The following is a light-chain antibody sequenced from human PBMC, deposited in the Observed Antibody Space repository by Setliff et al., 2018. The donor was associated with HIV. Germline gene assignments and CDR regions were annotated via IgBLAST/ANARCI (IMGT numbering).Light chain of an antibody. CDR3: QSYDADIRWV. Sequence: NFMLTQPHSVSESPGKTVTISCTRSSGSIGSDFVQWFQQRPGSAPTTLIYENKERPSGVPDRFSGSIDTSSNSASLTLSGLKTEDEADYYCQSYDADIRWVFCGGTKVTVL. CDR1: SGSIGSDF. V-gene: IGLV6-57*03. CDR2: ENK. J-gene: IGLJ3*02.